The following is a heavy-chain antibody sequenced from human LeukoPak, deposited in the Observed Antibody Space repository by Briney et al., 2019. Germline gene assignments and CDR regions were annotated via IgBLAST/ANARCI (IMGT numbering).Heavy chain of an antibody. V-gene: IGHV3-30*04. CDR1: GFIFSSCA. Sequence: GGSLRLSCVASGFIFSSCAMYWVRQAPGKGLEWVAVISHDGTIEYYTDSVKGRFTISRDNAKNSLYLQMNSLRAEDTAVYYCARDLVGACDYWGQGTLVTVSS. CDR3: ARDLVGACDY. CDR2: ISHDGTIE. D-gene: IGHD1-26*01. J-gene: IGHJ4*02.